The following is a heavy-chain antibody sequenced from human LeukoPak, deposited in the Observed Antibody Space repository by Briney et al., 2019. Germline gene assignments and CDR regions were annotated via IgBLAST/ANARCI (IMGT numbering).Heavy chain of an antibody. V-gene: IGHV3-11*01. D-gene: IGHD2-21*02. Sequence: PGGSLRLSCAASGFTFSDYYMSWIRQAPGKGLEWVSYISSSGSTIYYADSVKGRFTISRDNAKNSLYLQMSSLRAEDTAVYYCAREYNCGGDCMTFDIWGQGTMVTVSS. CDR3: AREYNCGGDCMTFDI. J-gene: IGHJ3*02. CDR2: ISSSGSTI. CDR1: GFTFSDYY.